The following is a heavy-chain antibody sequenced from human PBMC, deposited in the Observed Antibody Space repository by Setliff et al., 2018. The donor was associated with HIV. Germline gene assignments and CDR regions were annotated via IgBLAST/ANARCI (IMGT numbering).Heavy chain of an antibody. V-gene: IGHV1-2*04. CDR3: ARSHQPGSPLAEGCFQH. CDR2: INPNTGGT. CDR1: GYTFTGYY. Sequence: ASVKVSCKASGYTFTGYYMHWVRQAPGQGLEWMGWINPNTGGTNYEQKFQGWVTMTRDTSISTAYMEVSRLRPDDTAVYYCARSHQPGSPLAEGCFQHWGQGTLVTVSS. D-gene: IGHD6-25*01. J-gene: IGHJ1*01.